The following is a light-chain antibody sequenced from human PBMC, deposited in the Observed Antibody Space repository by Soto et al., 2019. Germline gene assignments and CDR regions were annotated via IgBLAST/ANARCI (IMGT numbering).Light chain of an antibody. CDR3: QQYGNSPPVT. Sequence: EIVLTQSPGTLSLSPGQRATLSCRASQSVTGSYLAWYQQKPGQAPRLLIYDASNRATGTPDRFSGSGSGTDFALTISRLEPEDFAVYYCQQYGNSPPVTFGGGTKVDIK. CDR2: DAS. CDR1: QSVTGSY. J-gene: IGKJ4*01. V-gene: IGKV3-20*01.